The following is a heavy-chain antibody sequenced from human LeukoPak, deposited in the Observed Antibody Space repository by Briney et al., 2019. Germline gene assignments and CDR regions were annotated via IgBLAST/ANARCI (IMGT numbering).Heavy chain of an antibody. CDR3: ARVRSVAATPGFDY. CDR2: INHSGST. V-gene: IGHV4-34*01. D-gene: IGHD6-19*01. J-gene: IGHJ4*02. Sequence: PSETLSLTCAVYGGSFSGYYWSWIRQPPGKGLEWIGEINHSGSTNYNPSLKSRVTISVDTSKNQFSLKLSSVTAADTAVYYCARVRSVAATPGFDYWGEGTLVTVSS. CDR1: GGSFSGYY.